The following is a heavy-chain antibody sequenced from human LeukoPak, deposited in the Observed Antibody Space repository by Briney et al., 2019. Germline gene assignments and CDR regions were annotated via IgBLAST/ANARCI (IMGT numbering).Heavy chain of an antibody. D-gene: IGHD3-22*01. V-gene: IGHV3-21*01. J-gene: IGHJ4*02. CDR1: GFTFSSYS. CDR3: ARGNYYDSRGVPYYFDY. Sequence: GGSLRLSCAASGFTFSSYSMNWVRQAPGKGLEWVSSISSSSSYIYYADSVKGRFTISRDNAKNSLYLQMNSLRAEDTAVYYCARGNYYDSRGVPYYFDYRGQGTLVTVSS. CDR2: ISSSSSYI.